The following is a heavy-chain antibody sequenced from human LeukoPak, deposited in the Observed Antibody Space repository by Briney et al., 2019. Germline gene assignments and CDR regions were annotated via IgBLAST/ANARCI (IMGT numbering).Heavy chain of an antibody. Sequence: PSETLSLTCAVYGGSFSGYYWSWIRQPPGKGLEWIGEINHSGSTNYNPSLKSRVTISVDTSKNQFSLKLSSVTAADTAVYYCARVDDDSSGYYYLRAFDIWGQGTMVTVSS. CDR1: GGSFSGYY. CDR2: INHSGST. V-gene: IGHV4-34*01. CDR3: ARVDDDSSGYYYLRAFDI. J-gene: IGHJ3*02. D-gene: IGHD3-22*01.